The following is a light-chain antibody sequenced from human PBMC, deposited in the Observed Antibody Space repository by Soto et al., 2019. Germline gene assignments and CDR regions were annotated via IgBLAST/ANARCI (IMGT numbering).Light chain of an antibody. V-gene: IGLV2-14*01. CDR3: SSYTSSSTVV. Sequence: QSALTQPPSVSGSPGQSITISCTGTSSDVGGYNYVSWYQQHPGKAPKFMIYDVSYRPSGVSNRFSGSKSGNTASLTISGLQAEDEADYYCSSYTSSSTVVFGGGTKLTVL. CDR2: DVS. CDR1: SSDVGGYNY. J-gene: IGLJ2*01.